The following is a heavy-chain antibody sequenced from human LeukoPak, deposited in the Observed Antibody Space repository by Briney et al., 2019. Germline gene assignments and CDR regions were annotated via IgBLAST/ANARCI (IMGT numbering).Heavy chain of an antibody. V-gene: IGHV1-18*01. CDR1: GGTFSSYG. CDR2: ISAYNGNT. Sequence: GASVKVSCKASGGTFSSYGISWVRQAPGQGLEWMGWISAYNGNTNYAQKLQGRVTMTTDTSTSTAYMELRSLRSDDTAVYYCARGGDGYSRPPRPLSYWGQGTLVTVSS. CDR3: ARGGDGYSRPPRPLSY. J-gene: IGHJ4*02. D-gene: IGHD5-24*01.